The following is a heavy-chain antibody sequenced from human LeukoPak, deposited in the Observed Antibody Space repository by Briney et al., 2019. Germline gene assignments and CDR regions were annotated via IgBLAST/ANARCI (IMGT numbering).Heavy chain of an antibody. V-gene: IGHV3-30*18. CDR3: AKDAAVAGTSEHDY. D-gene: IGHD6-19*01. CDR2: ISYDGSNK. Sequence: GGSLRLSCAASGYTFSNYDMLWVRQAPGKGLEWVAVISYDGSNKYYADSVKGRFTISRDDSKNTLYLQMNSLRAEDTAVYYCAKDAAVAGTSEHDYWGQGTLVTVSS. CDR1: GYTFSNYD. J-gene: IGHJ4*02.